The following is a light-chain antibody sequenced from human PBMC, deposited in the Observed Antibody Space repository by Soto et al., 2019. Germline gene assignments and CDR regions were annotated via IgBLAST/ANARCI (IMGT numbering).Light chain of an antibody. CDR1: QSVGSN. CDR3: QQYNNWPQT. CDR2: GAS. V-gene: IGKV3-15*01. J-gene: IGKJ1*01. Sequence: EIVMTQSPATLSVSPGERATLSCRASQSVGSNLAWYQQKPGQPPRLLIYGASTRATGIPARFSGSGSGTEFTLTISSLQSEDFAVYYWQQYNNWPQTFGQGTKVEIK.